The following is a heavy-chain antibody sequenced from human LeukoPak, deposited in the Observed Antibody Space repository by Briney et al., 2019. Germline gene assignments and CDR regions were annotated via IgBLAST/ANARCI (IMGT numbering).Heavy chain of an antibody. J-gene: IGHJ5*02. V-gene: IGHV4-59*01. CDR3: AKERGYSSGWYFLGLRSGDWKYNWFDP. CDR2: IYHSGST. CDR1: GGSISSYY. Sequence: PSETLSLTCTVSGGSISSYYWSWIRQPPGKGLEWIGYIYHSGSTNYNPSLKSRVTISVDTSKNQFSRKLSSVTPADTAVYYCAKERGYSSGWYFLGLRSGDWKYNWFDPWGQGTLVTVSS. D-gene: IGHD6-19*01.